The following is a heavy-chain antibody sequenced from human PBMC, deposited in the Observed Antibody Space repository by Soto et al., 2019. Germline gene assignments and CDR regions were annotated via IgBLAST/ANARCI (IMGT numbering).Heavy chain of an antibody. Sequence: KPSETLSLTCTVSGDSIISSDFYWGRVRQPPGKGLEWIGSIFYLGSSYYNPSLKSRVTMSVDTSKDQFSLRLRSVTAADTALYFCARHSLALRKNNWFDPWGQGIMVTVSS. D-gene: IGHD3-3*02. CDR1: GDSIISSDFY. CDR3: ARHSLALRKNNWFDP. V-gene: IGHV4-39*01. J-gene: IGHJ5*02. CDR2: IFYLGSS.